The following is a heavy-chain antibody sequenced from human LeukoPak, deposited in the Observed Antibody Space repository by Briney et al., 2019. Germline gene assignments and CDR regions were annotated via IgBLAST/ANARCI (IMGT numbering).Heavy chain of an antibody. CDR3: ARPADYYYYYYMDV. CDR2: INHSGST. J-gene: IGHJ6*03. V-gene: IGHV4-34*01. CDR1: GGSFSGYY. Sequence: SGTLSLTCAVYGGSFSGYYWSWIRQPPGKGLEWIGEINHSGSTYYNPSLKSRVTISVDTSKNQFSLKVSSVTAADTAVYYCARPADYYYYYYMDVWGKGTSVTVSS. D-gene: IGHD2-2*01.